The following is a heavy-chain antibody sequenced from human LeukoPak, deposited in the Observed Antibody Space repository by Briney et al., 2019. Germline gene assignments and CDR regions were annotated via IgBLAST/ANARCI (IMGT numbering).Heavy chain of an antibody. CDR3: ASGREYSSSFHFIY. CDR2: IIPIFGTA. D-gene: IGHD6-6*01. J-gene: IGHJ4*02. V-gene: IGHV1-69*13. CDR1: GGTFSSYA. Sequence: SVKVSCKASGGTFSSYAISWVRQAPGQGLEWMGGIIPIFGTANYAQKFQGRVTITADESTSTAYMELSSLRSEDTALYYCASGREYSSSFHFIYWGQGTLVTVAS.